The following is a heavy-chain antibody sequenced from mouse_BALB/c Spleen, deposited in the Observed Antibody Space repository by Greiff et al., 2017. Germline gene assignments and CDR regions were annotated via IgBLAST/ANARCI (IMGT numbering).Heavy chain of an antibody. CDR1: GFTFSSYG. V-gene: IGHV5-6*02. CDR3: ARQGVFITTVVATDY. J-gene: IGHJ4*01. Sequence: EVMLVESGGDLVKPGGSLKLSCAASGFTFSSYGMSWVRQTPDKRLEWVATISSGGSYTYYPDSVKGRFTISRDNAKNTLYLQMSSLKSEDTAMYYCARQGVFITTVVATDYWGQGTSVTVSS. D-gene: IGHD1-1*01. CDR2: ISSGGSYT.